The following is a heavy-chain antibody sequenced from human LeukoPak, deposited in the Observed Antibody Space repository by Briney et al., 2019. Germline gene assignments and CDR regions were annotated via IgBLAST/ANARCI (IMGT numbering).Heavy chain of an antibody. J-gene: IGHJ3*02. Sequence: GGSLRLSCAASGFTFSSYEMNWVRQAPGKGLEWVSVIYSGGSTYYADSVKGRFTISRDNSKNTLYLQMNSLRAEDTAVYYCAREGIAAAELGDAFDIWGQGTMVTVSS. CDR2: IYSGGST. V-gene: IGHV3-53*01. CDR1: GFTFSSYE. CDR3: AREGIAAAELGDAFDI. D-gene: IGHD6-13*01.